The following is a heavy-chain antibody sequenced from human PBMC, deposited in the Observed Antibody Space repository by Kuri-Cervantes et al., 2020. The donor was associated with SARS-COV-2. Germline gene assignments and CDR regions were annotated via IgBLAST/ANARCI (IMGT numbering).Heavy chain of an antibody. CDR3: ARDSFMGSSSWDPPFDY. CDR1: GGTFSSYA. D-gene: IGHD6-13*01. Sequence: ASVTVSCKASGGTFSSYAINWVRQAPGQGLEWMGIINPSGGSTSYAQKFQGRVTMTRDTSTSTVYMALSSLSSDDTAVYSCARDSFMGSSSWDPPFDYWGQGTLVTVSS. V-gene: IGHV1-46*01. CDR2: INPSGGST. J-gene: IGHJ4*02.